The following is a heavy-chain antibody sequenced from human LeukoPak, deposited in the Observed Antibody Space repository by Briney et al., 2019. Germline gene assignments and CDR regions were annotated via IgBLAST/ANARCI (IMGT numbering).Heavy chain of an antibody. CDR1: GYSISSGYH. Sequence: SETLSLTCAVSGYSISSGYHWGWIRQPPGKGLEWIGSISPSGSTFYNPSLKSRVTISVGTSKNQFSLKLRSVTAADTAVYYCALSPLGAAGTWSGLFDYWGQGTLVTVSS. CDR3: ALSPLGAAGTWSGLFDY. J-gene: IGHJ4*02. CDR2: ISPSGST. D-gene: IGHD6-13*01. V-gene: IGHV4-38-2*01.